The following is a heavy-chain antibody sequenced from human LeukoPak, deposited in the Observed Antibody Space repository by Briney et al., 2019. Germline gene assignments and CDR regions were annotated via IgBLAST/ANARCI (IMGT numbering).Heavy chain of an antibody. J-gene: IGHJ4*02. Sequence: ASVKVSCKSSGGTFSSYAINWVRQAPGQGLEWMGRILPILGIANYAQKFQGRVTITADKSTSTAYMELSSLRSEDTAVYYCATNVDTAMAERYYFDYWGQGTLVTVSS. CDR2: ILPILGIA. D-gene: IGHD5-18*01. CDR3: ATNVDTAMAERYYFDY. V-gene: IGHV1-69*04. CDR1: GGTFSSYA.